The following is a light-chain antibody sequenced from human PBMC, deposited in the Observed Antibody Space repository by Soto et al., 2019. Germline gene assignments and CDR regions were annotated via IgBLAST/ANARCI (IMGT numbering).Light chain of an antibody. CDR3: AAWDDSLSGSYV. Sequence: QSVLTQPPSESGTPGQRVTISCSGSSSNIGGNYVYWYQQLPGVAPKLLIYRNNQRPSGAPDRFSGSKSGTSASLAISGLRSEDEADYFCAAWDDSLSGSYVFGTGTKVTV. V-gene: IGLV1-47*01. CDR1: SSNIGGNY. CDR2: RNN. J-gene: IGLJ1*01.